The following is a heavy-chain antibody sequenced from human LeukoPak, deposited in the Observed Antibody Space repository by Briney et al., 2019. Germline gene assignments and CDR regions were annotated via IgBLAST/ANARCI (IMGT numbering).Heavy chain of an antibody. J-gene: IGHJ1*01. CDR3: AREDGTSTGYFQH. Sequence: ASVKVSCKASGYTFTGYYMHWVRQAPGQGLEWMGWINPNSGGTNYAQKFQGRVTMTRDTSISTAYMELSRLRSDDTAVYYCAREDGTSTGYFQHWGQGTLVTVSS. CDR1: GYTFTGYY. CDR2: INPNSGGT. V-gene: IGHV1-2*02. D-gene: IGHD1-14*01.